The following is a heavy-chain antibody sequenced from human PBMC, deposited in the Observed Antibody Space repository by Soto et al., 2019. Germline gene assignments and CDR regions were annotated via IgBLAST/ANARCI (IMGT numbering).Heavy chain of an antibody. Sequence: EVQLVESGGGLVQPGGSLRLSCAASGFTFSSYSMNWVRQAPGKGLEWVSYISSSGSTIYYADSVKGRFTISRDNAKNSLYLQMNSLRAEDTAVYYCASHFGAYCSSTSCSRNWFDPWGQGTLVTVSS. CDR1: GFTFSSYS. CDR2: ISSSGSTI. CDR3: ASHFGAYCSSTSCSRNWFDP. V-gene: IGHV3-48*01. J-gene: IGHJ5*02. D-gene: IGHD2-2*01.